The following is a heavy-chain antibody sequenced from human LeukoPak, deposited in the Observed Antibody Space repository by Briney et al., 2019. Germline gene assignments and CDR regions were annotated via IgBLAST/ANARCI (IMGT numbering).Heavy chain of an antibody. CDR2: ISGSGGST. J-gene: IGHJ4*02. V-gene: IGHV3-23*01. D-gene: IGHD3-10*01. CDR1: GFTFSSYA. Sequence: PGGSLRLSCAASGFTFSSYAMSWVRQASGKGLEWVSAISGSGGSTYYADSVKGRFTISRDNSKNTLYVQMNSLRAEDRAVYYCAKDLERWFGELKGSDYWGQGTLVTVSS. CDR3: AKDLERWFGELKGSDY.